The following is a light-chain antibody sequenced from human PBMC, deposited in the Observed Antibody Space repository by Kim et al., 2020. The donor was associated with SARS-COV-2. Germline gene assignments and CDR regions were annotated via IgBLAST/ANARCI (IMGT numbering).Light chain of an antibody. J-gene: IGKJ1*01. CDR1: QAISIS. V-gene: IGKV1-17*03. Sequence: ASVGDRDTNACRASQAISISLAWFQQKPGQVPKRLIFGVSSLQGGVPSRFSGNGSGTDFTLTITSLHPEDSATYYCLQHNSYPWTFGQGTKVDIK. CDR2: GVS. CDR3: LQHNSYPWT.